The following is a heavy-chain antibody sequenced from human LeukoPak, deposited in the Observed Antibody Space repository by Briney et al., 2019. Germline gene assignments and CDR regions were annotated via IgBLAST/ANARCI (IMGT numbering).Heavy chain of an antibody. CDR1: GYTFTGYY. D-gene: IGHD3-10*01. CDR2: INPNSGGT. V-gene: IGHV1-2*02. Sequence: ASVKVSCKASGYTFTGYYMHWVRQAPGQGLEWMGWINPNSGGTNYAQKFQGRVTMTRDTSISTAYMELSRLRSDDTAVYYCARVNGYDSGSYSFDYWGQGTLVTVSS. CDR3: ARVNGYDSGSYSFDY. J-gene: IGHJ4*02.